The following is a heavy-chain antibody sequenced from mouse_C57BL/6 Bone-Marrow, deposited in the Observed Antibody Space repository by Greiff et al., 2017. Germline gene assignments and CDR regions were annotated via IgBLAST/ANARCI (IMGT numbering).Heavy chain of an antibody. Sequence: VQLQQSGPGLVQPSQSLSITCTVSGFSLTSYGVHWVRQSPGKGLEWLGVIWSGGSTDYNAAFISRLSISKDNSKSQVFIKMNRLQADDTAIYYCARNSLITTAGPYAMDYWGQGTSVTVSS. CDR1: GFSLTSYG. V-gene: IGHV2-2*01. D-gene: IGHD1-1*01. CDR3: ARNSLITTAGPYAMDY. J-gene: IGHJ4*01. CDR2: IWSGGST.